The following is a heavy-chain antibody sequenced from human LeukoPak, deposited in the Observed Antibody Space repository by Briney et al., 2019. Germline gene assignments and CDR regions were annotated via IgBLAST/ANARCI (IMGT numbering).Heavy chain of an antibody. CDR2: ISSSSSYI. CDR1: GFTFDDYG. D-gene: IGHD4-11*01. CDR3: ARISTTVKYYYGMDV. V-gene: IGHV3-21*01. J-gene: IGHJ6*02. Sequence: GGSLRLSCAASGFTFDDYGMSWVRQAPGKGLEWVSSISSSSSYIYYADSVKGRFTISRDNAKNSLYLQMNSLRAEDTAVYYCARISTTVKYYYGMDVWGQGTTVTVSS.